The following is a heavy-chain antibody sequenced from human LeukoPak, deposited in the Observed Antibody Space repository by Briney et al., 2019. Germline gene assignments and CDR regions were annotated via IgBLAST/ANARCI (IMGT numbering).Heavy chain of an antibody. D-gene: IGHD2-21*02. Sequence: GGSLRLSCVASGVTLSNYAMSWARQAPGKGLVWVSRINSDGSSTSYADSVKGRFTISRDNSKNTLYLQMNSLRAEDTAVYYCAKMEVVTADDKYFQYWGQGTLVTVSS. CDR2: INSDGSST. CDR3: AKMEVVTADDKYFQY. CDR1: GVTLSNYA. J-gene: IGHJ1*01. V-gene: IGHV3-23*01.